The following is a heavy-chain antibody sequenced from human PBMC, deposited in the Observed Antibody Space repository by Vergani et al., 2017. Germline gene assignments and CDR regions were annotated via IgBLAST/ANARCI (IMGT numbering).Heavy chain of an antibody. J-gene: IGHJ6*03. Sequence: QLQLQESDPGLVKPSETLSLTCTVSGGSIRSTFYYWGWIRQPPGKGLEWIGTIYHSGSTYYNPSLKSRVTISVDTSKNQFSLKLNSVTAADTAVYYCARHKEQLVPGNYYYYYYMDVWGKGTTVTVSS. CDR2: IYHSGST. V-gene: IGHV4-39*01. D-gene: IGHD6-13*01. CDR3: ARHKEQLVPGNYYYYYYMDV. CDR1: GGSIRSTFYY.